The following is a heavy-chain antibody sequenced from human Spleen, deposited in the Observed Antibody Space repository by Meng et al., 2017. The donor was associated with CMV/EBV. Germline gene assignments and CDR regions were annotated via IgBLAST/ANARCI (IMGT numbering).Heavy chain of an antibody. CDR1: GCTLSSYR. Sequence: LRLSCPASGCTLSSYRRNWVRQAPGKGLEWVTSISSSSSYIYYADSVKGRFTISRDNAENSLYLQMSSLRAEDTAVYFCARGPPFDHWGQGTLVTVSS. CDR2: ISSSSSYI. CDR3: ARGPPFDH. V-gene: IGHV3-21*01. J-gene: IGHJ4*02.